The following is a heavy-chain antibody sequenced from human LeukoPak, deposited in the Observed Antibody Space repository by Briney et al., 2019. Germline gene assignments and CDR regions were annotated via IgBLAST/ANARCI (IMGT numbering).Heavy chain of an antibody. CDR3: ARVRAYYYDSGSEGFDY. CDR2: INPSGGST. CDR1: GGTFSSYA. D-gene: IGHD3-22*01. Sequence: ASVKVSCKASGGTFSSYAISWVRQAPGQGLEWMGIINPSGGSTSYAQKFQGRVTMTRDTSTSTVYMELSSLRSEDTAVYYCARVRAYYYDSGSEGFDYWGQGTLVTVSS. V-gene: IGHV1-46*01. J-gene: IGHJ4*02.